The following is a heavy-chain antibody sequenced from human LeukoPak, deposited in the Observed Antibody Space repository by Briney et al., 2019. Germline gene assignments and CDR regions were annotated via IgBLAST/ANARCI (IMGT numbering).Heavy chain of an antibody. J-gene: IGHJ4*02. CDR3: ARGMRGLVDY. Sequence: SQTLSLTCAVSGGSISSGGYSWSWIRQPPGKGLEWIGYIYHSGSTYYNPSLKSRVTISVDRSKNQFSLKLSSVTAADTAVYYCARGMRGLVDYWGQGTLVTVSS. CDR1: GGSISSGGYS. CDR2: IYHSGST. V-gene: IGHV4-30-2*01.